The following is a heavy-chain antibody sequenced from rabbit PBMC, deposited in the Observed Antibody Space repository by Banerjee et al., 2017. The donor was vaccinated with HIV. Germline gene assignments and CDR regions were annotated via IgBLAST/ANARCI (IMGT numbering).Heavy chain of an antibody. V-gene: IGHV1S40*01. Sequence: SGGGLVKPGGTLTLTCKASGIDFSNYVYICWVRQAPGKGLELIACIYTNSGSTWYASWAKGRFTISKTSSTTVTLQMTSLTAADTATYFCARESGSAGAGYALWGPGTLVTVS. D-gene: IGHD6-1*01. CDR3: ARESGSAGAGYAL. CDR2: IYTNSGST. J-gene: IGHJ4*01. CDR1: GIDFSNYVY.